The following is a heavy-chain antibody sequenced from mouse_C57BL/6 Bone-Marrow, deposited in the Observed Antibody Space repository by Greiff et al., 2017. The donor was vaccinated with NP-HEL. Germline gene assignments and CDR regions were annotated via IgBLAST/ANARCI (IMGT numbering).Heavy chain of an antibody. Sequence: VQLQQSGPELVKPGASVKISCKASGYTFTDYYMNWVKQSHGQSLEWIGDINPNNGGTSYNQKFKGKATLTVDKSSSTAYMELRSLTSEDSAVYYCARDYYGSSYAMDYWGQGTSVTVSS. CDR3: ARDYYGSSYAMDY. D-gene: IGHD1-1*01. CDR1: GYTFTDYY. CDR2: INPNNGGT. J-gene: IGHJ4*01. V-gene: IGHV1-26*01.